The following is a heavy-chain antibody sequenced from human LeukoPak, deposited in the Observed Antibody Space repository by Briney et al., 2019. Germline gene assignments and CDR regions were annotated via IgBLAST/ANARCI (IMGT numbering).Heavy chain of an antibody. CDR3: GKDGPVISY. V-gene: IGHV3-43*02. CDR1: GFAFDDFG. J-gene: IGHJ4*02. D-gene: IGHD2-21*01. CDR2: ISGDGSVT. Sequence: GGSLRLSCAASGFAFDDFGMHWVRQAPGKGLEWVSFISGDGSVTYYTDSLKGRFTVSRDNSKNSLYLQLGSLRAEDTALYYCGKDGPVISYWGQGTVVTVSS.